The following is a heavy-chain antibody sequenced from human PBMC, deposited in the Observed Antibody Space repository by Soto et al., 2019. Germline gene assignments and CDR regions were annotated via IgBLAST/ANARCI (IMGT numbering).Heavy chain of an antibody. V-gene: IGHV4-4*02. CDR3: AFPATADFDY. Sequence: SETLSPTCAVSGGSISSTNWWTWVRQSPGRGLEWIGEIYHSGTTNYSPSLKSRVNIAVDMSTNHLSLTLISVTAADTAVYYCAFPATADFDYWGKGILVTVSS. J-gene: IGHJ4*02. CDR1: GGSISSTNW. CDR2: IYHSGTT. D-gene: IGHD6-13*01.